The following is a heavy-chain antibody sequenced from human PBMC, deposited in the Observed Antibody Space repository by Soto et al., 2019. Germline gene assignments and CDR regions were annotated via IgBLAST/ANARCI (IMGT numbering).Heavy chain of an antibody. CDR1: GDSISSYY. J-gene: IGHJ5*02. CDR3: ARELLSSGWYNWFDP. Sequence: SETLSLTCIVSGDSISSYYWSWIRQSPGKGLEWIGYIHYSGSTNYNPSLKSRVAISVDTSKSQFSLKLTPVTAADTAVYYCARELLSSGWYNWFDPWGQGTLVTVSS. V-gene: IGHV4-59*01. CDR2: IHYSGST. D-gene: IGHD6-19*01.